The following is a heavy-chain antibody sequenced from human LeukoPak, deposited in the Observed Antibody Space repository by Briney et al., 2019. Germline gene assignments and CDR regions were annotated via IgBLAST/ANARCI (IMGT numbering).Heavy chain of an antibody. CDR2: ISGSGGST. D-gene: IGHD2-8*01. J-gene: IGHJ4*02. CDR1: GFTFSSYA. V-gene: IGHV3-23*01. CDR3: ARARDVVLMDY. Sequence: GGSLRLSCAASGFTFSSYAMTWVRQAPGKGLEWVSAISGSGGSTYYADSVKGRFTISRDNSKNTLYLQMNSLRAEDTAVYYCARARDVVLMDYWGQGTLVTVSS.